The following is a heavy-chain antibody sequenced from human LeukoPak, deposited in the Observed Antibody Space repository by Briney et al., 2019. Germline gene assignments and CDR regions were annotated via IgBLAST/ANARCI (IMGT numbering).Heavy chain of an antibody. D-gene: IGHD3-10*01. Sequence: PGGSLRLSCAASGFTFSSYAMSWVRQAPGKGLEWVSAISGSGGSTYYADSVKGRSTISRDNSKNTLYLQMNSLRAEDTAVYYCAKDHGFRGVIITAWFDPWGQGTLVTVSS. CDR2: ISGSGGST. V-gene: IGHV3-23*01. CDR1: GFTFSSYA. J-gene: IGHJ5*02. CDR3: AKDHGFRGVIITAWFDP.